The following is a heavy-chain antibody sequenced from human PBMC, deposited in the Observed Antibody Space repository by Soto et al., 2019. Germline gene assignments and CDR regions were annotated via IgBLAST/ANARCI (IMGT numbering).Heavy chain of an antibody. CDR3: ATVRSHCSSTSCSHYYYYGMDV. J-gene: IGHJ6*02. D-gene: IGHD2-2*01. V-gene: IGHV1-24*01. Sequence: ASVKVSCKVSGYTLTELSMHWVRQAPGKGLEWMGGFDPEDGETIYAQKFQGRVTMTEDTSTDTAYMELSSLRSEDTAVCYCATVRSHCSSTSCSHYYYYGMDVWGQGTTVTVSS. CDR1: GYTLTELS. CDR2: FDPEDGET.